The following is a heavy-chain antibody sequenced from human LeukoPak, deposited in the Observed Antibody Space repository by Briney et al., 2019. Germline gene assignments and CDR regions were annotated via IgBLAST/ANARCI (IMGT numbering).Heavy chain of an antibody. CDR2: ISGSGGST. CDR1: GFTFSSYA. V-gene: IGHV3-23*01. Sequence: GGSLRLSCAASGFTFSSYAMSWVRQAPGKGLEGVSAISGSGGSTYYADSVKGRFTISRDNSKNTLHLQMNSLRAEDTAVYYCALQSYGYRVGDYWGQGTLVTVSS. CDR3: ALQSYGYRVGDY. D-gene: IGHD5-18*01. J-gene: IGHJ4*02.